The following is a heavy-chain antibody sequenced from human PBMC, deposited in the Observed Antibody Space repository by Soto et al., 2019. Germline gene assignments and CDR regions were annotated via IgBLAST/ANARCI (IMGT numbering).Heavy chain of an antibody. V-gene: IGHV3-23*01. CDR3: GRRSGSISIDGTSRPLSPTYYGLKTGSGMDV. CDR1: GFTFSSYA. Sequence: GESLKISCAASGFTFSSYAMSWVRQAPGKGLEWVSAISGSGGSTYYADSVKGRFTISRDNSKNTLYLQMKSLRAEEQAVYYCGRRSGSISIDGTSRPLSPTYYGLKTGSGMDVWGQGTTVTVSS. CDR2: ISGSGGST. J-gene: IGHJ6*02. D-gene: IGHD3-3*01.